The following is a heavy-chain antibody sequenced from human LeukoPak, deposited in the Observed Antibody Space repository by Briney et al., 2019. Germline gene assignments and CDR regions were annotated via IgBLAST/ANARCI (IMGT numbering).Heavy chain of an antibody. CDR1: GGSFSGYY. CDR2: INHSGST. J-gene: IGHJ4*02. CDR3: ARGVYYDFWSDAKYYFDN. D-gene: IGHD3-3*01. Sequence: SETLSLTCAVYGGSFSGYYWSWIRQPPGKGLEWIGEINHSGSTNYNPSLKSRVTISVDTSKNQFSLKLSSVTAADTAVYYCARGVYYDFWSDAKYYFDNWGQGTLVTVSS. V-gene: IGHV4-34*01.